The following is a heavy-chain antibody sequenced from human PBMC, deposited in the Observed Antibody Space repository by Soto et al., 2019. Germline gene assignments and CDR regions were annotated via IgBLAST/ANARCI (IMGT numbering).Heavy chain of an antibody. CDR3: ARHFGTYCSSGHCSDFYYYGMDV. D-gene: IGHD2-2*01. CDR2: IYSSGTT. Sequence: QLQLRESGPGLVKPSESLSLTCAVSGGSISSSDYYWGWIRQPPGKGLEWIGYIYSSGTTYSNPSLESRVTIYLDTSNNQFSLKVNSVTAADTAVYYCARHFGTYCSSGHCSDFYYYGMDVWGQGTAVTVSS. CDR1: GGSISSSDYY. J-gene: IGHJ6*02. V-gene: IGHV4-39*01.